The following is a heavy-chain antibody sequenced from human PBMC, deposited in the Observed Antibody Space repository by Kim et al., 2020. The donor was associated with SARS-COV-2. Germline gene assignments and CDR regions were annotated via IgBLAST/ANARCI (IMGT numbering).Heavy chain of an antibody. CDR3: ARVPALSSSSSSSIRYYYYGMDV. CDR1: GGSISSYY. J-gene: IGHJ6*02. CDR2: IYYSGST. D-gene: IGHD6-6*01. V-gene: IGHV4-59*01. Sequence: SETLSLTCTVSGGSISSYYWSWIRQPPGKGLEWIGYIYYSGSTNYNPSLKSRVTISVDTSKNQFSLKLSSVTAADTAVYYCARVPALSSSSSSSIRYYYYGMDVWGQGTTVTVSS.